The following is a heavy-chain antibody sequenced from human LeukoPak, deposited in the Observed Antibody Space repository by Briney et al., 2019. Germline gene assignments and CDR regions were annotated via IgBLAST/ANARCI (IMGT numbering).Heavy chain of an antibody. D-gene: IGHD3-22*01. J-gene: IGHJ4*02. V-gene: IGHV4-59*08. CDR1: GGSISSYY. CDR3: ARLSSGIVVVIDY. CDR2: IYYSGST. Sequence: SETLSLTCTVSGGSISSYYWSWIRQPPGKGLEWIGYIYYSGSTNYNPSLKSRVTISVDTSKNQFSLKLSSVAAADTAVYYCARLSSGIVVVIDYWGQGTLVTVSS.